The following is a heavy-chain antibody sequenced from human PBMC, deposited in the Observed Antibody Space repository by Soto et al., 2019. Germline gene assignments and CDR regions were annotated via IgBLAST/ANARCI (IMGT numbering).Heavy chain of an antibody. Sequence: QVQLQESGPGLVKPSETLSLTCTVSGDSMSGYYWSWIRQSAGKGLEWIGRVYTSETTYYNPALKSRVTMSLDTSTNQFSLNLYSLTAADTAVYYCAGNVAAAGRRYYGMDVWGQGTTVTVSS. D-gene: IGHD6-13*01. J-gene: IGHJ6*02. CDR2: VYTSETT. V-gene: IGHV4-4*07. CDR1: GDSMSGYY. CDR3: AGNVAAAGRRYYGMDV.